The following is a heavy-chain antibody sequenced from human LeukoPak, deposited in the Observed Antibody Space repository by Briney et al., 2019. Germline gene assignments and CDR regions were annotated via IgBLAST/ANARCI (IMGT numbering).Heavy chain of an antibody. D-gene: IGHD5-18*01. J-gene: IGHJ4*02. CDR1: GFTFSSYA. Sequence: GGSLRLSCAASGFTFSSYAMSWVRQAPGKGLEWVSGFSVSGGSTFYADSVKGRFTISRDNSKDTLYLQMNSLRAEDTAVYYCAKDRIADRRLGYGLDHWGQGTLVGVSS. CDR3: AKDRIADRRLGYGLDH. CDR2: FSVSGGST. V-gene: IGHV3-23*01.